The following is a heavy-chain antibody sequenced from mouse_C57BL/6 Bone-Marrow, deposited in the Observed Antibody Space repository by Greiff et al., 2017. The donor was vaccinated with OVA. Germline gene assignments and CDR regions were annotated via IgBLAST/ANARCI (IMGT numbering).Heavy chain of an antibody. Sequence: DVKLVESGGGLVQPGGSLKLSCAASGFTFSDYYMYWVRQTPEKRLEWVAYISNGGGSTYYPDTVKGRFTISRDNAKNTLYLQMSRLKSEDTAMYYCARLITTVVEYAMDYWGQGTSVTVSS. CDR1: GFTFSDYY. CDR3: ARLITTVVEYAMDY. D-gene: IGHD1-1*01. CDR2: ISNGGGST. V-gene: IGHV5-12*01. J-gene: IGHJ4*01.